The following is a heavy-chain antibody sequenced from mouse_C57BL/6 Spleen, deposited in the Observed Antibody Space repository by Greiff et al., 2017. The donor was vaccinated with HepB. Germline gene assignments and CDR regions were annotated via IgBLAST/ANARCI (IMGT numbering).Heavy chain of an antibody. Sequence: QVQLQQPGAELVKPGASVKLSCKASGYTFTSYWMQWVKQRPGQGLEWIGEIDPSDSYTNYNQKFKGKATLTVDTSSSTAYMQLSSLTSEDAAVYYCATRDKAFDYWGQGTTLTVSS. D-gene: IGHD3-2*02. V-gene: IGHV1-50*01. CDR1: GYTFTSYW. CDR3: ATRDKAFDY. CDR2: IDPSDSYT. J-gene: IGHJ2*01.